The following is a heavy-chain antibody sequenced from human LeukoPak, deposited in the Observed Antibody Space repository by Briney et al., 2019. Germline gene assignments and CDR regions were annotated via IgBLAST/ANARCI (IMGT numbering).Heavy chain of an antibody. CDR1: GESLSKYY. CDR2: INHRGST. J-gene: IGHJ4*02. V-gene: IGHV4-34*01. D-gene: IGHD1-26*01. Sequence: PSETLSLTCAVYGESLSKYYWTWIRQSPGKGLEWIGEINHRGSTNLNPSLKSRVTLSVDMSKHQFSLKLTSVTAADAAVYYCASSVGSTDYWGQGTLVTVSS. CDR3: ASSVGSTDY.